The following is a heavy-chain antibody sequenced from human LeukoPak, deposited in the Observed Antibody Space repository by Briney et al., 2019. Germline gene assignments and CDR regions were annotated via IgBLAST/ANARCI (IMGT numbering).Heavy chain of an antibody. CDR1: GGSFSGYY. CDR3: ARDNDYCSGGSCYSPGYFQH. CDR2: INHSGST. D-gene: IGHD2-15*01. V-gene: IGHV4-34*01. J-gene: IGHJ1*01. Sequence: SETLSLTCAVYGGSFSGYYWSWIRQPPGKGLEWIGEINHSGSTNYNPSLKSRVTISVDTSKNQFSLKLSSVTAADTAVYYCARDNDYCSGGSCYSPGYFQHWGQGTLVTVSS.